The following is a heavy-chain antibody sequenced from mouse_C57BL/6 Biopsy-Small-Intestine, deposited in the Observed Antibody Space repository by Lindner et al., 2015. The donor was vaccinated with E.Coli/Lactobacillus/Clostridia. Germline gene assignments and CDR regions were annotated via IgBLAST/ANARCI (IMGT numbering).Heavy chain of an antibody. Sequence: VQLQESGAELVRPGTSVKVSCKASGYAFTNYLIEWVKQRPGQGLEWIGVINPGSGGTNYNEKFKGKATLTADKSSSTAYMQLSSLTSEDSAVYFCASDAGTDVWGTGTTVTVSS. CDR1: GYAFTNYL. CDR2: INPGSGGT. J-gene: IGHJ1*03. D-gene: IGHD4-1*01. CDR3: ASDAGTDV. V-gene: IGHV1-54*01.